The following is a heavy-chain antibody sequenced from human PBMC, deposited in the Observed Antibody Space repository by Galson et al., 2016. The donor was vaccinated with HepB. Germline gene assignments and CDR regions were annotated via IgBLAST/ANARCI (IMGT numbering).Heavy chain of an antibody. D-gene: IGHD3-16*01. CDR3: ARVSSDYVWGSYTPYYWFDP. J-gene: IGHJ5*02. CDR1: GASISSSNW. Sequence: SETLSLTCGVSGASISSSNWWDWVRQPPGKGLEWIGYISHSGSTYSNPSLKSRVIISVDGFKNQFSLKLNSVTAADTAVYFCARVSSDYVWGSYTPYYWFDPWGQGTLVTVSS. CDR2: ISHSGST. V-gene: IGHV4-4*02.